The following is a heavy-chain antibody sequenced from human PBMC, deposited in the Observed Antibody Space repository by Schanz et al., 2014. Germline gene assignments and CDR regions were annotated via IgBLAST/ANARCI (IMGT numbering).Heavy chain of an antibody. J-gene: IGHJ6*03. V-gene: IGHV4-59*01. CDR2: IYSSGNT. D-gene: IGHD4-17*01. CDR1: GGSISSSF. Sequence: QVQLQESGPGQVRPSETLSLTCNVSGGSISSSFWSWIRQPPGKGLEWLGYIYSSGNTNYNPSLKRRVTISVDTSKNHFSLTLSSVAAADTAVYYCARAPVTVGPYHYYMDVWGKGTTVTVSS. CDR3: ARAPVTVGPYHYYMDV.